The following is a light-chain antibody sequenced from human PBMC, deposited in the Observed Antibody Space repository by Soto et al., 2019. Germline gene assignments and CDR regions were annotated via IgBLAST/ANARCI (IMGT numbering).Light chain of an antibody. CDR2: EVS. CDR3: CSYAGSSTYV. J-gene: IGLJ2*01. CDR1: SSDVGSYNL. V-gene: IGLV2-23*02. Sequence: QSVLTQPASVSGSPGQSITISCTGTSSDVGSYNLVSWYQQHPGKAPKLMIYEVSKRPSGVSNRFSGSKSGNTASPTISGLQAEDEADYYCCSYAGSSTYVFGGGTQLTVL.